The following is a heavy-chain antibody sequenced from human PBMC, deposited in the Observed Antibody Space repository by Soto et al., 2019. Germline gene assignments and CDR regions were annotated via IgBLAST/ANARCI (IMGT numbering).Heavy chain of an antibody. V-gene: IGHV3-48*02. CDR2: ISSSSSPI. CDR3: VRDARTMVRGHYFDY. Sequence: EVQLVESGGGLVQPGGSLRLSCAASGFTFGDNSLNWVRQAPGRGREWVSYISSSSSPIYYADSVKGRFTISRDNAKNSLYLQMNSLRDEDTAVYYCVRDARTMVRGHYFDYWGQGTLVTVSS. CDR1: GFTFGDNS. D-gene: IGHD3-10*01. J-gene: IGHJ4*02.